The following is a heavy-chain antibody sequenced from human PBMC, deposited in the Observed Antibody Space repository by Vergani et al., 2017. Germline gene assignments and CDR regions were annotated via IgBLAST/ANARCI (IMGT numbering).Heavy chain of an antibody. CDR1: GYNFTSFD. D-gene: IGHD3/OR15-3a*01. CDR3: ARGVLDSKYRHNWFGP. CDR2: MNPKSGNT. J-gene: IGHJ5*02. V-gene: IGHV1-8*01. Sequence: QEQLVQSGAEVRKPGASVKVSCKASGYNFTSFDINWVRLATGQGLEWMGWMNPKSGNTAYAAKFQGRITMTRDNSTDTAYMEMKSLRSEDTAIYFCARGVLDSKYRHNWFGPWGQGTVVTVSS.